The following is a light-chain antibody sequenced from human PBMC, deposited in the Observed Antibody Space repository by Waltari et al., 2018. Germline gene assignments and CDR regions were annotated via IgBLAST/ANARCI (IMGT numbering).Light chain of an antibody. CDR1: QNLSANY. CDR3: HQSAGSPQT. J-gene: IGKJ2*01. Sequence: EIVMTQSPGILSLSPGERATLSCRASQNLSANYVAWYQHRPGQPPRLLIFGASSRAAGIPDRFSGRGSATDFTLTINRLEPEDFTMYFCHQSAGSPQTFGQGTKLYIK. V-gene: IGKV3-20*01. CDR2: GAS.